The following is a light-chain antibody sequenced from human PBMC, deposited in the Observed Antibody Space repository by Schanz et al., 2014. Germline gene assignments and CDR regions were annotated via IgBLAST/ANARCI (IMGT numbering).Light chain of an antibody. CDR3: STWDDILNGQGV. Sequence: QSALTQPPSASGSPGQSVTISCTGTSNDVGGYNYVSWYQQHPGKAPKVMIYEVNKRPSGVPDRFSGSKSGNTASLTVSGLQAEDEADYYCSTWDDILNGQGVFGGGTKLTVL. CDR1: SNDVGGYNY. CDR2: EVN. V-gene: IGLV2-8*01. J-gene: IGLJ3*02.